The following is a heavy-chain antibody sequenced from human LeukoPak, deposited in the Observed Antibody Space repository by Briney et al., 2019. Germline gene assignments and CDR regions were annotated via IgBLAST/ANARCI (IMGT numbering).Heavy chain of an antibody. J-gene: IGHJ4*02. V-gene: IGHV4-39*02. Sequence: PSETLSLTCSVSGDSISRSTYYWAWIRQPPGKGLEWIGSVYYGRSPYFNPSLESRATISVDTSKNHFSLKMSSVTAADTAVYYCARSSGTGTFSYWGQGTLVTVSS. CDR3: ARSSGTGTFSY. CDR1: GDSISRSTYY. D-gene: IGHD6-25*01. CDR2: VYYGRSP.